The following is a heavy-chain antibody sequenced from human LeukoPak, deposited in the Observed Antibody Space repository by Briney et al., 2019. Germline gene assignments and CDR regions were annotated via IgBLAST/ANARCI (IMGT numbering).Heavy chain of an antibody. J-gene: IGHJ4*02. D-gene: IGHD1-20*01. V-gene: IGHV3-74*01. CDR2: SNCDGSST. Sequence: GGSLRLSCAASGFTFTTYWMHWVRQAPGKGLVWVSRSNCDGSSTSYADSVKGRFTISRDNAKNTLYLQMNSLRAEDTAVYYCARASNWKYDYWGQGTLATVSS. CDR1: GFTFTTYW. CDR3: ARASNWKYDY.